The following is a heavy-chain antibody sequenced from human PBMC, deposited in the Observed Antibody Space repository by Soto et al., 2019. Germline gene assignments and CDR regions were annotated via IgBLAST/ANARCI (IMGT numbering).Heavy chain of an antibody. D-gene: IGHD6-13*01. CDR3: ARDWWEEPAGKETVSQFDS. V-gene: IGHV3-33*01. CDR2: IWSDGSSK. Sequence: QVQLVESGGGVVQPGRSLTLSCGASGFAFGNYGIHWVRQAPGKGLEWVAVIWSDGSSKYYGDAGKGRFTISRDNSKNTVYPQNNSLRAEDTAVYYCARDWWEEPAGKETVSQFDSWGQGTLVTVSS. CDR1: GFAFGNYG. J-gene: IGHJ4*02.